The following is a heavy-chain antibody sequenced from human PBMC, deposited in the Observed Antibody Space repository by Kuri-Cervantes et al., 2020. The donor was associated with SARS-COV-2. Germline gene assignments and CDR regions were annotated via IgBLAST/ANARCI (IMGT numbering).Heavy chain of an antibody. CDR3: ARDSTPRDYYFDY. J-gene: IGHJ4*02. Sequence: ASVKVSCKASGHTFSEYYMHWVRQAPGQGLEWLGWINPNGVGAYSAQKFQGRVSMTTDTSTSTAYMELRSLRSDDTAVYYCARDSTPRDYYFDYWGQGTLVTFSS. V-gene: IGHV1-2*02. CDR2: INPNGVGA. D-gene: IGHD2-2*01. CDR1: GHTFSEYY.